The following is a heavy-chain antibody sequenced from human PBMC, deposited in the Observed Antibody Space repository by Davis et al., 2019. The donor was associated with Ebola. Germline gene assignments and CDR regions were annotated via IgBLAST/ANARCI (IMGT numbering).Heavy chain of an antibody. CDR1: GYTFNGYH. Sequence: ASVKVSCKASGYTFNGYHIHWVRQAPGQGLEWMGRIIPNSGATKYAQKFQGRVTMTTDTSTGTAYLDLRSLRSDDTAVYFCARTSIVGTTTTASDIWGQGTLVTVSS. J-gene: IGHJ3*02. V-gene: IGHV1-2*06. CDR2: IIPNSGAT. CDR3: ARTSIVGTTTTASDI. D-gene: IGHD1-26*01.